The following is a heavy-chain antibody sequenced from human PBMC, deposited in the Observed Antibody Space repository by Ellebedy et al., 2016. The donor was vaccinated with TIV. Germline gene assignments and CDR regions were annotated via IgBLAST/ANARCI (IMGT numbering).Heavy chain of an antibody. V-gene: IGHV3-7*01. D-gene: IGHD1-7*01. Sequence: GGSLRLXXAASGFTFSNYWMNWVRQAPGKGLEWVANIKQDGSEKFYVDSVKGRFTISRDNAKNLLYLQMNSLRVEDTAVYYCADWKYVVDAFQNWGQGTMVTVSS. J-gene: IGHJ3*02. CDR3: ADWKYVVDAFQN. CDR2: IKQDGSEK. CDR1: GFTFSNYW.